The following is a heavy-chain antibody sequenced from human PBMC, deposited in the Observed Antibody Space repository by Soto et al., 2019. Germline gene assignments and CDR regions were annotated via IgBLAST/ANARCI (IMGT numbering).Heavy chain of an antibody. V-gene: IGHV3-21*01. CDR2: ISSSSSYI. J-gene: IGHJ4*02. D-gene: IGHD2-21*01. CDR1: VFTFSSYS. CDR3: ARDRLLLGGCFAY. Sequence: LLLSXASSVFTFSSYSMNWFRHSPWKWLEWVSSISSSSSYIYYADSVKGRFTISRDNAKNSLYLQMNSLRAEDTAVYYCARDRLLLGGCFAYWGQGTMVKVSS.